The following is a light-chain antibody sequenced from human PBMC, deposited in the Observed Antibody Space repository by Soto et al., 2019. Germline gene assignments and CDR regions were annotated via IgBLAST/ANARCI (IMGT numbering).Light chain of an antibody. Sequence: EIVLTQSPGTLALSPGEGATLSCRASQSVSKYLAWYQQKPGQAPRLLIYGASSRATGIPDSFSGSGSGTDFTLTISRLEPVDSAVYYCQQYGGSPQTFGQGTKVDIK. J-gene: IGKJ1*01. CDR1: QSVSKY. CDR2: GAS. V-gene: IGKV3-20*01. CDR3: QQYGGSPQT.